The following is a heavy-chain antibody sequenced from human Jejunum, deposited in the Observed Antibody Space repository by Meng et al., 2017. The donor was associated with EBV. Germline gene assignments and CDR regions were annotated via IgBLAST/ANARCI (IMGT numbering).Heavy chain of an antibody. CDR2: MSPNSGNT. D-gene: IGHD6-13*01. Sequence: QVQVVQSGDEVKKPGASVKVSGKASGYTFTSYDINWVRQATGQGPEWMGWMSPNSGNTGYAQKFQGRVTMTRDTSISTAYMELSSLRSEDTAVYYCARGVAAGFDYWGQGTLVTVSS. CDR1: GYTFTSYD. V-gene: IGHV1-8*02. CDR3: ARGVAAGFDY. J-gene: IGHJ4*02.